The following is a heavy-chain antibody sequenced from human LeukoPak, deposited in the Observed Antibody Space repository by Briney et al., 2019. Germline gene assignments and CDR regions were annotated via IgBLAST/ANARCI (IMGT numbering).Heavy chain of an antibody. CDR3: ASPLEMATTNFDY. Sequence: GGSLRLSCAVSGFTFSSYWMTWVRQAPGKGLEWVANIKQDGSEKYYVVSVKGRFTISRDNAKNSLYLQMNSLRAEDTAVYYCASPLEMATTNFDYWGQGTLVTVSS. CDR1: GFTFSSYW. D-gene: IGHD1-1*01. V-gene: IGHV3-7*01. CDR2: IKQDGSEK. J-gene: IGHJ4*02.